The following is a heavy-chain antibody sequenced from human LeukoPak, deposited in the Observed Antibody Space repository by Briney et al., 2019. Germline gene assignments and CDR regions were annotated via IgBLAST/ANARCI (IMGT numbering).Heavy chain of an antibody. D-gene: IGHD2-15*01. Sequence: GGSPRLSCAASGFSFSSYGISWVRQAPGKGLEWVSTINTSGGTTYYADSVKGRFTVSRDNAKSSMWLQMNSLRDEDTAVYYCARDQTPFYWGQGSLVTVSS. CDR3: ARDQTPFY. CDR1: GFSFSSYG. CDR2: INTSGGTT. V-gene: IGHV3-21*01. J-gene: IGHJ4*02.